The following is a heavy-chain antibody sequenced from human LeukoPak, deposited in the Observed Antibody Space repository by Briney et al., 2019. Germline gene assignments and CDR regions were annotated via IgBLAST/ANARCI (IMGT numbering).Heavy chain of an antibody. V-gene: IGHV3-30*18. CDR1: GFTFSSYG. D-gene: IGHD5-24*01. CDR3: AKDVEMATSGVFDY. Sequence: GGSLRLSCAASGFTFSSYGMHWVRQAPGKGLEWVAVISYDGSNKYYADSVKGRFTISRDNAKNSLYLQMNSLRAEDTALYYCAKDVEMATSGVFDYWGQGTLVTVSS. CDR2: ISYDGSNK. J-gene: IGHJ4*02.